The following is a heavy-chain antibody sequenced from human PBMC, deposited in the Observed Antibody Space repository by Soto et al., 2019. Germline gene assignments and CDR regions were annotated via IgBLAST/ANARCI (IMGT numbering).Heavy chain of an antibody. CDR3: ARASTYYDFWSVYPGEKYYLDY. Sequence: EVQLVESGGGLVQPGGSLRLSCAASGFTFSSYWMHWVRQAPGKGLVWVSRINSDGSSTSYADSVKGRFTISRDNAKNTLYLQMNSLSAEDTAVYYCARASTYYDFWSVYPGEKYYLDYGGQGTLVTVSS. V-gene: IGHV3-74*01. D-gene: IGHD3-3*01. J-gene: IGHJ4*02. CDR2: INSDGSST. CDR1: GFTFSSYW.